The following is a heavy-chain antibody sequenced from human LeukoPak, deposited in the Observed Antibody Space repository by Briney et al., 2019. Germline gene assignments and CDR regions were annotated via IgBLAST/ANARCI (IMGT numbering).Heavy chain of an antibody. V-gene: IGHV3-21*01. D-gene: IGHD4-17*01. CDR2: ISSSSSYI. CDR3: AREGTTGHGINDQGLDS. Sequence: GGSLRLSCAASGFTFSSYSMNWVRQAPGKGLEWVSSISSSSSYIYYADSVKGRFTISRDNAKNSLYLQMNSLRVEDTAVYYCAREGTTGHGINDQGLDSWGQGILVTVSS. J-gene: IGHJ4*02. CDR1: GFTFSSYS.